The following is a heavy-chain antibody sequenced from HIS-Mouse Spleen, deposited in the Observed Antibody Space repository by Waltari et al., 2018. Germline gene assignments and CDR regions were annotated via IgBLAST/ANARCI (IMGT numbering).Heavy chain of an antibody. CDR2: IIPVLGIA. CDR1: GGTFSSYA. Sequence: QVQLVQSGAEVKKPGSSVKVSCKASGGTFSSYAISWVRQAPGQGLEWMGRIIPVLGIAKYAQKFQGRVTITADKSTSTAYMELSSLRSEDTAVYYCARDEYSGSYYYYYGMDVWGQGTTVTVSS. D-gene: IGHD1-26*01. V-gene: IGHV1-69*04. CDR3: ARDEYSGSYYYYYGMDV. J-gene: IGHJ6*02.